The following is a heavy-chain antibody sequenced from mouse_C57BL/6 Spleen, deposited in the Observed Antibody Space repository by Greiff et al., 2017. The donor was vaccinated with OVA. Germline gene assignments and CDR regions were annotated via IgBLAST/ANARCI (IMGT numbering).Heavy chain of an antibody. CDR2: INPSTGGT. CDR1: GYSFTGYY. V-gene: IGHV1-42*01. J-gene: IGHJ2*01. Sequence: VQLQQSGPELVKPGASVKISCKASGYSFTGYYMNWVKQSPEKSLEWIGEINPSTGGTTYNQKFKAKATLTVDKSSSTAYMQLKSLTSEDSAVYYCARRGSQYYFDYWGQGTTLTVSS. CDR3: ARRGSQYYFDY.